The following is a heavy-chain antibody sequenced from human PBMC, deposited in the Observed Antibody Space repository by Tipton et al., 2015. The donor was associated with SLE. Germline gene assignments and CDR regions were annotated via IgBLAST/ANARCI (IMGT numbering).Heavy chain of an antibody. Sequence: GLVKPSETLSLICTVSGGSISSSSYYWGWIRQPPGKGLEWVGSIYYSGSTYYNPSLKSRVTISVDTFKNQVSLNLSSVTAADTAVYYCAKDDGAFHIWGQGTLVTVSS. V-gene: IGHV4-39*07. J-gene: IGHJ3*02. CDR3: AKDDGAFHI. CDR1: GGSISSSSYY. CDR2: IYYSGST. D-gene: IGHD5-24*01.